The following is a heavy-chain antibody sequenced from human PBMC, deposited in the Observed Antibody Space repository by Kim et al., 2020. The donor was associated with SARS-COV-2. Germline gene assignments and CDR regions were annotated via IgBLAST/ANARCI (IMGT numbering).Heavy chain of an antibody. J-gene: IGHJ4*02. Sequence: LKSRVTISVDTSKNQFTLKLSSVTAAETAVYYCARVEDYVWRSYRYYFDYWGQGTLVTVSS. CDR3: ARVEDYVWRSYRYYFDY. D-gene: IGHD3-16*02. V-gene: IGHV4-34*01.